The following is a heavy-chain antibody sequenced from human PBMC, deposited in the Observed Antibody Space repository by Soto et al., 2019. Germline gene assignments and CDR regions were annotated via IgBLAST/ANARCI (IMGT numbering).Heavy chain of an antibody. V-gene: IGHV3-9*01. Sequence: PGGSLRLSCAASGFTFDDYAMHWVRQAPGKGLEWVSGISWNSGSIGYADSVKGRFTISRDNAKNSLYLQMNSLRAEDTALYYCAKDLVGLYYYYGMDVWGQGTTVTVSS. CDR1: GFTFDDYA. CDR3: AKDLVGLYYYYGMDV. J-gene: IGHJ6*02. D-gene: IGHD2-15*01. CDR2: ISWNSGSI.